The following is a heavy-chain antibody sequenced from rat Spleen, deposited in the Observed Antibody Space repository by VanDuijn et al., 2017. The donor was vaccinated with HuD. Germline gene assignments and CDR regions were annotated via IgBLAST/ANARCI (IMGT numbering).Heavy chain of an antibody. CDR2: IWGNGSP. CDR3: TTATEGPYVLDA. Sequence: QVQLKESGPGLVQPSQTLSLTCTVSGFSLSNYGVIWVRQPPGKGLEWMGVIWGNGSPNYNSALKSRLSISRDTSKSQVFLKVNSLQTDDTGTYYCTTATEGPYVLDAWGQGASVTVSS. CDR1: GFSLSNYG. V-gene: IGHV2-13*01. D-gene: IGHD1-11*01. J-gene: IGHJ4*01.